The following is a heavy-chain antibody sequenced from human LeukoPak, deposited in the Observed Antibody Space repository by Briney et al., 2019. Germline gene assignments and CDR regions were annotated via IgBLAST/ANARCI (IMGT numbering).Heavy chain of an antibody. CDR1: GFTFSSYW. CDR2: IKQDGSEK. J-gene: IGHJ5*02. CDR3: ASVRYVLRFLEWFP. V-gene: IGHV3-7*01. D-gene: IGHD3-3*01. Sequence: GGSLRLSCAASGFTFSSYWMSWVRQAPGKGLEWVANIKQDGSEKYYVDSVKGRFTISRDNAKNSLYLQMNSLRAEDTAVYYCASVRYVLRFLEWFPWGQGTLVTVSS.